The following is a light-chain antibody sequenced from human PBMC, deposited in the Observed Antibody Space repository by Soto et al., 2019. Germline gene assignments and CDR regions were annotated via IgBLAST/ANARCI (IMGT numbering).Light chain of an antibody. CDR2: GAS. Sequence: EILLTQSPGTLSLSPGERATLSCRASQSVSSSYLAWYQQKPGQAPRLLIYGASGRATGIPDRFSGSGSGTDFTLTISRLEAEDFAVYYCQQYGSSPPVTFGQGTRLEIK. CDR1: QSVSSSY. V-gene: IGKV3-20*01. J-gene: IGKJ5*01. CDR3: QQYGSSPPVT.